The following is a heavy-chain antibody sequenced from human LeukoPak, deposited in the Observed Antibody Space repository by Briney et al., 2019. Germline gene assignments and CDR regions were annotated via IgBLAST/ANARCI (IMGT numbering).Heavy chain of an antibody. Sequence: SETLSLTCAVYGGSFSSYYWSWIRQPPGKGLEWIGEINHSGSTNYNPSLKSRVTISVDTSKNQFSLKLSSVTAADTAVYYCARDKSETNFDYWGQGTLVTVSS. CDR2: INHSGST. V-gene: IGHV4-34*01. CDR3: ARDKSETNFDY. J-gene: IGHJ4*02. CDR1: GGSFSSYY. D-gene: IGHD1-14*01.